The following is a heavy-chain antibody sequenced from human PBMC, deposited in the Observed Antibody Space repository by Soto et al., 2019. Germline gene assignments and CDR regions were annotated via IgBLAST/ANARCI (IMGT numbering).Heavy chain of an antibody. D-gene: IGHD1-26*01. J-gene: IGHJ1*01. V-gene: IGHV3-21*06. CDR2: ISSNSDYI. CDR3: ARDSCPSATCAKLLQH. CDR1: GKNLSFYT. Sequence: GGFLCLSCAAYGKNLSFYTTRWFRQDPGKGLEWVSSISSNSDYIYYADSVRAGFTISRDNAKNSLCLEMNRLRADDMAVYYCARDSCPSATCAKLLQHWGTGTLVPVSS.